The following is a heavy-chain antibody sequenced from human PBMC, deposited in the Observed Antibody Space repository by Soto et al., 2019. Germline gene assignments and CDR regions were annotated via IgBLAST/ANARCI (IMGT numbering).Heavy chain of an antibody. CDR3: AKGRTYFDF. Sequence: EVVLLQSGGDLVQPGGSLRLSCAASGFTFSDYAMTWVRQAPGKGLEWVSDISDGDGDTPYADSVRGRFVISRDNSKNTLFLEMNSLRAEDAAVYYCAKGRTYFDFWGQGSLVTVSS. CDR1: GFTFSDYA. J-gene: IGHJ4*02. V-gene: IGHV3-23*01. CDR2: ISDGDGDT.